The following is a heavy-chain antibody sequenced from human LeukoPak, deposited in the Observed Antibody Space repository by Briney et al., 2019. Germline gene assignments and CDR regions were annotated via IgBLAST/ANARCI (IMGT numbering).Heavy chain of an antibody. D-gene: IGHD1-26*01. CDR3: ARHGGRSFDY. J-gene: IGHJ4*02. V-gene: IGHV3-7*02. CDR2: IKPDGSEK. Sequence: GGSLRLSCAASGFTFSSAWMSWVRQAPGKGLEWVATIKPDGSEKSYVDSVKGRFTFSRDNAKNSLYLQMNSLRAEDTAFYYCARHGGRSFDYWGQGTPVTVSS. CDR1: GFTFSSAW.